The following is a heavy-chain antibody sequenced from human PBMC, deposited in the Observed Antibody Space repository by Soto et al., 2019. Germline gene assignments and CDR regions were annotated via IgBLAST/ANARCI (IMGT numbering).Heavy chain of an antibody. CDR3: ARDPSRGSDWARYFDL. CDR1: GFSFSNYA. Sequence: EVPLGESGGGLVQPGGSLRLSCAASGFSFSNYAMDWVRQAPGKGLEWVSYISGSSSNIRYADSVKGRFTISRDNAKSSVYLQMNSLRADDTAVYYCARDPSRGSDWARYFDLWGRGTLVTVSS. D-gene: IGHD1-26*01. CDR2: ISGSSSNI. J-gene: IGHJ2*01. V-gene: IGHV3-48*01.